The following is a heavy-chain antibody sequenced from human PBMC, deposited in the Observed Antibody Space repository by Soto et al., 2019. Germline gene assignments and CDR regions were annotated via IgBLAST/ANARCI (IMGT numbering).Heavy chain of an antibody. CDR1: GFTFSNYA. Sequence: PGGSLRLSCVASGFTFSNYAMIWVRQAPGKGLEWVSVIGGRGEYTNYANSVKGRFTVSRDNSKNTLYLQMSSLGAEDTAVYFCAKDPDYGDTRSYSPPPPWGRGTRVTVSS. V-gene: IGHV3-23*01. J-gene: IGHJ5*02. D-gene: IGHD3-10*01. CDR2: IGGRGEYT. CDR3: AKDPDYGDTRSYSPPPP.